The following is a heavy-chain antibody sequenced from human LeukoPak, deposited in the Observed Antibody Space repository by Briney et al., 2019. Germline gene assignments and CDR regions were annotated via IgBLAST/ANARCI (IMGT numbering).Heavy chain of an antibody. Sequence: GESLKISCKGSGYSFSSYWIAWVRRMPGKGLEWMGIIFPGDSDTRYSPSFEGQVTISADKSISTAYLQWSSLKASDTGMYFCARRHDGDGWNYYAMDVWGQGTTVTVSS. CDR3: ARRHDGDGWNYYAMDV. CDR2: IFPGDSDT. D-gene: IGHD4-17*01. CDR1: GYSFSSYW. J-gene: IGHJ6*02. V-gene: IGHV5-51*01.